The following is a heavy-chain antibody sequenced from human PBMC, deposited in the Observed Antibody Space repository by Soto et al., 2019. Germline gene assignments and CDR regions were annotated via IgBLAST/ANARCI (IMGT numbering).Heavy chain of an antibody. Sequence: PSETLSLTCTVSGGSISSGGYYWSWIRQHPGKGLEWIGYIYYSGSTYYNPSLKSRVTISVDTSKNQFSLRLSSVTAADTAVYYCARWPVSIAARNRKNNWFDPWGQGALVTVSS. J-gene: IGHJ5*02. CDR2: IYYSGST. CDR1: GGSISSGGYY. CDR3: ARWPVSIAARNRKNNWFDP. D-gene: IGHD6-6*01. V-gene: IGHV4-31*03.